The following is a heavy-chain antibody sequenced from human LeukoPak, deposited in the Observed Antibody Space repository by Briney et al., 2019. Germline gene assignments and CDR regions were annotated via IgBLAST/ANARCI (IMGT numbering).Heavy chain of an antibody. D-gene: IGHD1-26*01. CDR3: ARQVGVGANSDAFDI. V-gene: IGHV4-59*01. CDR1: SGSIRSYY. Sequence: SETLSLTCTVSSGSIRSYYWSWIRQSPGKRQEWIGYIYYSGSTSYNPSLKSRVTISVDTSKNQFSLKLRSVTAADTAVYYCARQVGVGANSDAFDIWGQGTMVTVSS. J-gene: IGHJ3*02. CDR2: IYYSGST.